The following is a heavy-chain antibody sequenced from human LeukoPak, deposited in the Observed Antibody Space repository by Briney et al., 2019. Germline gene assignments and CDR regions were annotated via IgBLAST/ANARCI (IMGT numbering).Heavy chain of an antibody. V-gene: IGHV4-34*01. CDR1: GGSFSGYY. J-gene: IGHJ6*03. D-gene: IGHD6-13*01. CDR3: AREGYYYYYMDV. Sequence: SETLSLTCAVYGGSFSGYYWSWIRQPPGKGLEWIGEINHSGSTNYNPSLKSRVTISVDTSKNQFSLKLSSVTAADTAVYYCAREGYYYYYMDVWGKGTTVTVSS. CDR2: INHSGST.